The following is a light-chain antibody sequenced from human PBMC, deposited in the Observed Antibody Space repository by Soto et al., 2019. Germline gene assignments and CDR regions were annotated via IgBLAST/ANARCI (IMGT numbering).Light chain of an antibody. Sequence: EIVLTRSPGPLSLSPGERATPSSRASQSVSSNYLAWYQQKPGQAPRLLIYGASSRATGIPDRFSGSGSGTDFTLTISRLEPEDFAVYYCQQYGSSPMTFGQGKRLEIK. J-gene: IGKJ5*01. CDR1: QSVSSNY. CDR3: QQYGSSPMT. V-gene: IGKV3-20*01. CDR2: GAS.